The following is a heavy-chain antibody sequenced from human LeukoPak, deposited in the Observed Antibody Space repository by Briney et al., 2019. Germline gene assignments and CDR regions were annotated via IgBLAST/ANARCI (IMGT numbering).Heavy chain of an antibody. V-gene: IGHV1-69*05. J-gene: IGHJ4*02. CDR1: GGTFSSYA. Sequence: ASVKVSCKASGGTFSSYAISWVRQAPGQGLEWMGGIIPIFGTANYAQRFQGRVIMTRDTSTSTVDMDLSSLRSDDTAVYYCARDVGSGTYMFDFWGQGTLVTVSS. CDR3: ARDVGSGTYMFDF. D-gene: IGHD6-19*01. CDR2: IIPIFGTA.